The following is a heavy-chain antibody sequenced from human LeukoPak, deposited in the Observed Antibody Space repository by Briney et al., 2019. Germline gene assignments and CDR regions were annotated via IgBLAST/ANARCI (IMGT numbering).Heavy chain of an antibody. Sequence: GRSLRLSCAASGFSFGDYAMHWVRHAPGKGLEWVSGITWNSAIIGYADSVKGRFTISRDNTKNSLYLQMNSLRPEDTALYYCAKDIGSSAWYKGFDYWGQGTLVTVSS. J-gene: IGHJ4*02. D-gene: IGHD6-19*01. CDR3: AKDIGSSAWYKGFDY. CDR1: GFSFGDYA. CDR2: ITWNSAII. V-gene: IGHV3-9*01.